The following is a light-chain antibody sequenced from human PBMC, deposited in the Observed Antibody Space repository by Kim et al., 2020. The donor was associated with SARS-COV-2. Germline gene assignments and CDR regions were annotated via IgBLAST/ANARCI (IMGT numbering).Light chain of an antibody. CDR1: QSISSY. CDR3: QQSYSTPYT. J-gene: IGKJ2*01. Sequence: ASVGDRVTITCRESQSISSYLNWYQQKPGKAPKLLIYAASSLQSGVPSRFSGSGSGTDFTLTISSLQPEDFATYYCQQSYSTPYTFGQGTKLEIK. V-gene: IGKV1-39*01. CDR2: AAS.